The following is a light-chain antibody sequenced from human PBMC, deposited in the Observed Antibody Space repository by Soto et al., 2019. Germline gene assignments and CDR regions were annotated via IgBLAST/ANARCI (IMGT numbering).Light chain of an antibody. CDR2: EVS. CDR1: SSDVGSYNL. Sequence: QSVLTQPASVSGSPGQSITISCTGTSSDVGSYNLVSWYQQHPGKAPKVMIYEVSKRPSGVPNRFSGSKSGNTASLTISGLQAEDEADYYCCSYAGSSTYVLGTGTKVTVL. CDR3: CSYAGSSTYV. J-gene: IGLJ1*01. V-gene: IGLV2-23*02.